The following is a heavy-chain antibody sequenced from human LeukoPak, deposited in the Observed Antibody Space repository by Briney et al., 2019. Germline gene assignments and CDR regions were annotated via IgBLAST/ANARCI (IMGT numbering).Heavy chain of an antibody. J-gene: IGHJ3*02. CDR1: GFTFSDSY. CDR2: ISTSSGYT. Sequence: GGSLRLTCTASGFTFSDSYMNWIRQAPGKGPEWISLISTSSGYTDYADSVKGRFTISRDNAKNSLYLQMDSLRVEDTAMYYCAYESSGYHQRSDAFDIWGRGTVVIVSS. CDR3: AYESSGYHQRSDAFDI. D-gene: IGHD3-22*01. V-gene: IGHV3-11*06.